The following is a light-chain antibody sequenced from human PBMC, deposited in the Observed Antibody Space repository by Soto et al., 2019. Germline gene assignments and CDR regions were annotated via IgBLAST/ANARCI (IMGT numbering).Light chain of an antibody. V-gene: IGLV2-14*03. CDR2: EVS. Sequence: SALTQPASVSGSPGQSITISCSGTSSDIGAYDYVSLYEQHPGRAPKLIIYEVSHRFSGLSYRFSGSKSSTTASLTIPGLPAEDAGDYYCTSFAPGRIYGFGRGTKVTVL. J-gene: IGLJ1*01. CDR3: TSFAPGRIYG. CDR1: SSDIGAYDY.